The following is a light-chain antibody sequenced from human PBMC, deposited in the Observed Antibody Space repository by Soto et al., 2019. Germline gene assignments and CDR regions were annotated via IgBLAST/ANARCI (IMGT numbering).Light chain of an antibody. CDR2: EVS. CDR3: SSYTTGGSYV. J-gene: IGLJ1*01. Sequence: QSVLTQPASVSGSPGLSIAISCTGTSRDVGGYNVVSWYQQQPGKVPKLMIYEVSNRPSGVSHRFSGSKSGNTASLTISGLQAEDEGYYCCSSYTTGGSYVFGTGTKLTVL. CDR1: SRDVGGYNV. V-gene: IGLV2-14*01.